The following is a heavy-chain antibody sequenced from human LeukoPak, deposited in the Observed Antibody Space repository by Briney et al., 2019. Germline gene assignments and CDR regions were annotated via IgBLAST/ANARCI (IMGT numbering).Heavy chain of an antibody. V-gene: IGHV4-59*01. J-gene: IGHJ4*02. D-gene: IGHD3-22*01. CDR3: ARVEGGYYDSSGYSNFDY. Sequence: SETLSLTCTVSGGSISSYYWSWIRQPPGKGLEWIGYIYYSGSTNYNPSLKSRVTISVDTSKNQFSLKLSSVTAADTAVYYCARVEGGYYDSSGYSNFDYWGQGTLVTVSS. CDR1: GGSISSYY. CDR2: IYYSGST.